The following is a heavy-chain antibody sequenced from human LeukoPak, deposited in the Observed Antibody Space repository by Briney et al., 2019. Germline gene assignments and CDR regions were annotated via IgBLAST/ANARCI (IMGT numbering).Heavy chain of an antibody. CDR3: AKDQSGVYNHGLDF. CDR2: ISGSGGST. D-gene: IGHD5-18*01. CDR1: GFTFNNYG. J-gene: IGHJ4*02. V-gene: IGHV3-23*01. Sequence: PGGSLRLSCAASGFTFNNYGMSWVRQAPGKGLEWVSVISGSGGSTYYADSVKGRFTISRDKSKNTLYLQMNSLRAEDTAVYYCAKDQSGVYNHGLDFWGQGTLVTVSS.